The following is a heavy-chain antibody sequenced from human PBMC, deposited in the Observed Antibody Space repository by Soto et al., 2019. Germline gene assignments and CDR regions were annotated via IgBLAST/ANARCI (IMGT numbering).Heavy chain of an antibody. Sequence: ASETLSLTCTLSGGSVRAPDWWNWVRQSPDKGLGWIAEVHISGHSNYNPSLRSRVSVSIDSSKNQFYLNLNSVTAADTAIYYCARVRQGCSANNCYFDPWGQGTQVTVSS. CDR2: VHISGHS. CDR1: GGSVRAPDW. V-gene: IGHV4-4*02. D-gene: IGHD1-1*01. J-gene: IGHJ5*01. CDR3: ARVRQGCSANNCYFDP.